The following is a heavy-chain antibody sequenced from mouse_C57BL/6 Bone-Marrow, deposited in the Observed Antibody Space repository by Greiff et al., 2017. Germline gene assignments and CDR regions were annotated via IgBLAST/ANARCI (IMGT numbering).Heavy chain of an antibody. D-gene: IGHD1-1*01. Sequence: EVKVEESGGGLVKPGGSLKLSCAASGFTFSDYGMHWVRQAPEKGLEWVAYISSGSSTIYYADTVKGRFTISRDNAKNTLFLQMTSLRSEDTAMYYCANYYGSSPFAYWGQGTLVTVSA. J-gene: IGHJ3*01. V-gene: IGHV5-17*01. CDR3: ANYYGSSPFAY. CDR2: ISSGSSTI. CDR1: GFTFSDYG.